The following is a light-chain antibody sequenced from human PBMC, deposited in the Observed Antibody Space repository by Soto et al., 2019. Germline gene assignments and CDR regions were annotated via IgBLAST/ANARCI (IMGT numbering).Light chain of an antibody. Sequence: DIPMTQSPPSLSVSAGDTVTITCQASRDISVYLNWYQHKPGHPPKLIVYDASNLQTGVPSKFSGSGSGTHFTFTITNLQPEDIATYYCQQYDNFPPYTFGQGTKLDIK. CDR3: QQYDNFPPYT. V-gene: IGKV1-33*01. CDR2: DAS. J-gene: IGKJ2*01. CDR1: RDISVY.